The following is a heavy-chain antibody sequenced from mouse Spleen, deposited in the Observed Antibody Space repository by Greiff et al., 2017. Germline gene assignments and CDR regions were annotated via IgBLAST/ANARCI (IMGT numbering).Heavy chain of an antibody. D-gene: IGHD2-1*01. J-gene: IGHJ3*01. CDR1: GFTFSDYY. Sequence: EVMLVESEGGLVQPGSSMKLSCTASGFTFSDYYMAWVRQVPEKGLEWVANINYDGSSTYYLDSLKSRFIISRDNAKNILYLQMSSLKSEDTATYYCARGGGNYEFAYWGQGTLVTVSA. V-gene: IGHV5-16*01. CDR2: INYDGSST. CDR3: ARGGGNYEFAY.